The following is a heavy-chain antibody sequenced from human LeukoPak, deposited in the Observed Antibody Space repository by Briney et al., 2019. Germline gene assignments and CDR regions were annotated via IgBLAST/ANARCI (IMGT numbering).Heavy chain of an antibody. CDR1: GYTFTSYD. CDR2: MNPNSGNT. V-gene: IGHV1-8*01. D-gene: IGHD3-22*01. Sequence: ASVKVSCKASGYTFTSYDINWVRQATGQGLEWMGWMNPNSGNTGYAQKFQGRVTMTRNTSISTAYMELSSLRSEDTAVYYCARAIPRVYYDSSYYFDYWGQGTLVTASS. CDR3: ARAIPRVYYDSSYYFDY. J-gene: IGHJ4*02.